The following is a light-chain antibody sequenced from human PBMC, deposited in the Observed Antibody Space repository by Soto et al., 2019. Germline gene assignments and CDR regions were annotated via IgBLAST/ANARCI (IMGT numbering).Light chain of an antibody. Sequence: EIVLTQSPGTLSLSPGERATLSCRASQSISSSYLAWYQQKLGQAPRLLIYGASSRATGIPDRFSGSGSGTDFTLTISRLAPEDFAVYYCQQYGTSPLTFGGGTKVEI. CDR3: QQYGTSPLT. CDR1: QSISSSY. J-gene: IGKJ4*01. CDR2: GAS. V-gene: IGKV3-20*01.